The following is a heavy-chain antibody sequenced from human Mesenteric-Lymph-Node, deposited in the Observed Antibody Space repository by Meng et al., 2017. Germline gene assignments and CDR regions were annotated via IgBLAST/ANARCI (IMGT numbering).Heavy chain of an antibody. CDR2: MFFSGST. Sequence: SETLSLTCTTLGGSVNSGSYYWSWIRQPPGKGLEWIGYMFFSGSTNYNASLKSRVTISVDTSKKQFSLKLTSVTAADTAVYYCARAHFDKYFDSWGQGTLVTVSS. V-gene: IGHV4-61*01. CDR3: ARAHFDKYFDS. CDR1: GGSVNSGSYY. D-gene: IGHD3-22*01. J-gene: IGHJ4*02.